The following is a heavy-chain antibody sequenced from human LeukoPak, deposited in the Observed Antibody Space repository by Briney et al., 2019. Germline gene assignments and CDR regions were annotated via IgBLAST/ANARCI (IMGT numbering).Heavy chain of an antibody. J-gene: IGHJ4*02. CDR1: GYTFTNYY. CDR2: INPSGGST. D-gene: IGHD6-19*01. CDR3: ARGIGLDDY. V-gene: IGHV1-46*01. Sequence: GASVKVSCKAYGYTFTNYYIHWVRQAPGQGLEWMGIINPSGGSTNYGQKFQGRVTMTRDTSTSTVYMELSSLTSEDTAVYYCARGIGLDDYWGQGTLVTVSS.